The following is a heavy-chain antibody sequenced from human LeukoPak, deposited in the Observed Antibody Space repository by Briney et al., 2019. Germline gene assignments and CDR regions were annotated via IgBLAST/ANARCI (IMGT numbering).Heavy chain of an antibody. CDR3: AKDWTYYYDSSGYYDY. Sequence: GGSLRLSCAASGFTFSSYAVSWVRQAPGKGLEWVSAICGSGGSTYYADSVKGRFTISRDNSKNTLYLQMNSLRAEDTAVYYCAKDWTYYYDSSGYYDYWGQGTLVTVSS. J-gene: IGHJ4*02. CDR1: GFTFSSYA. V-gene: IGHV3-23*01. D-gene: IGHD3-22*01. CDR2: ICGSGGST.